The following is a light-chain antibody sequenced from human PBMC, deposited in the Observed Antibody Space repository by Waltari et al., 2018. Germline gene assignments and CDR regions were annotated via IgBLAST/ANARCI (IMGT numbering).Light chain of an antibody. CDR2: GAS. V-gene: IGKV3-15*01. CDR3: QQVTYLPPGT. Sequence: ETVMTQSPATLSVSPGERVSLSCRASQSVGSNLAWYQQRPGQAPRLLIYGASTRATCNPARFRGSGFGTEFTLTISSLQSEDFAVYYCQQVTYLPPGTFGQGTKVEIK. CDR1: QSVGSN. J-gene: IGKJ1*01.